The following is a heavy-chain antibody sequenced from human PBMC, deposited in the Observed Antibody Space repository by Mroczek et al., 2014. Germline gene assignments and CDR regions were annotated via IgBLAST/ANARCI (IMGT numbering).Heavy chain of an antibody. J-gene: IGHJ4*02. V-gene: IGHV4-31*03. CDR3: ARSYYGSGVIYFDY. CDR1: GGSISSGGYY. Sequence: VQLLESGPGLVKPSQTLSLTCTVSGGSISSGGYYWSWIRQHPGKGLEWIGYIYYSGSTYYNPSLKSRVTISVDTSKNQFSLKLSSVTAADTAVYYRARSYYGSGVIYFDYWGQGTLVHRLL. CDR2: IYYSGST. D-gene: IGHD3-10*01.